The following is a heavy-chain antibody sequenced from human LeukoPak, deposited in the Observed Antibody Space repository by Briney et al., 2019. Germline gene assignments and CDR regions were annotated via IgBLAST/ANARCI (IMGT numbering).Heavy chain of an antibody. Sequence: PGGPLTLPCAAPVFPFRIYTMNWPRWAPAKGREWVLSISSTSNYILYADSGKGLFSITRDNANHSLYLLMNSLSAEDTAVYYCANSAPSDIWGRGKVVTVSA. V-gene: IGHV3-21*01. CDR1: VFPFRIYT. CDR3: ANSAPSDI. CDR2: ISSTSNYI. J-gene: IGHJ3*02.